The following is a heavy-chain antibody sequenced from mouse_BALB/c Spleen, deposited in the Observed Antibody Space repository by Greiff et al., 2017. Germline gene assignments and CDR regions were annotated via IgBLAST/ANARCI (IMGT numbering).Heavy chain of an antibody. D-gene: IGHD1-1*01. V-gene: IGHV14-3*02. CDR1: GFNIKDTY. CDR3: ADYYGSSYGG. Sequence: VQLQQSGAELVKPGASVKLSCTASGFNIKDTYMHWVKQRPEQGLEWIGRIDPANGNTKYDPKFQGKATITADTSSNTAYLQLSSLTSEDTAVYYGADYYGSSYGGWGQGTTLTVSS. CDR2: IDPANGNT. J-gene: IGHJ2*01.